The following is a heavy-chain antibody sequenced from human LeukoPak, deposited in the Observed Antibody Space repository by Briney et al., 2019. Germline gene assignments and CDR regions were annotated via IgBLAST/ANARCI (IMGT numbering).Heavy chain of an antibody. J-gene: IGHJ4*02. V-gene: IGHV4-30-4*08. CDR1: GGSINSGNYY. D-gene: IGHD2-2*01. CDR2: IYYSGSA. Sequence: SETLSLTCTVSGGSINSGNYYWTWIRQHPGKGLEWIGYIYYSGSAYYNPSLKSRATISVATSRNQFSLRLTSVTAADTAVYYCARGLATAQGAAAMPLWGQGTLVTVSS. CDR3: ARGLATAQGAAAMPL.